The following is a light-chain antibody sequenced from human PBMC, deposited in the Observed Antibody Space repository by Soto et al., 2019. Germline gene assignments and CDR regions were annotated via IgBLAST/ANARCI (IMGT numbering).Light chain of an antibody. CDR2: AAS. J-gene: IGKJ2*01. CDR3: LQDFNFPFT. V-gene: IGKV1-6*01. Sequence: AIQMTQSPSSLSASVGDRVTITCRASQDIRNHLAWYQQKPGTAPKVLISAASSLQTGVPSRFSGSCSGTDFTLTISSLQPEDFATYYGLQDFNFPFTFGQGTKLEVK. CDR1: QDIRNH.